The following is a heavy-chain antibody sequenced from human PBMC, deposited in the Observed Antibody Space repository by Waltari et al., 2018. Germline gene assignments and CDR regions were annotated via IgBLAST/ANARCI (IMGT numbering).Heavy chain of an antibody. V-gene: IGHV1-8*02. CDR1: GGTFSSYA. CDR3: ARGLGRWADY. J-gene: IGHJ4*02. D-gene: IGHD6-13*01. Sequence: QVQLVQSGAEVKKPGSSVKVSCKASGGTFSSYAISWVRQAPGQGLEWMGWMNPNSGNTGDAQKCQGRVTMTRNTSISTAYMELSSLRSEDTAVYYCARGLGRWADYWGQGTLVTVSS. CDR2: MNPNSGNT.